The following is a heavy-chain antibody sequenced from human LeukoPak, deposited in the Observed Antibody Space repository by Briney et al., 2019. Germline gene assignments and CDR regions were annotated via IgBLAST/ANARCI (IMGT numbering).Heavy chain of an antibody. J-gene: IGHJ4*02. CDR2: INPNSGDT. V-gene: IGHV1-2*02. Sequence: ASVKVSCKASGYTFTGYYIHWVRQAPGQGLEWMGWINPNSGDTNFAQKFQGRVTMTRDTSISTAYMELSRLRSDDAAVYYCARGPYCSGGTCYSSLDYWGQGTVVIVSS. CDR3: ARGPYCSGGTCYSSLDY. D-gene: IGHD2-15*01. CDR1: GYTFTGYY.